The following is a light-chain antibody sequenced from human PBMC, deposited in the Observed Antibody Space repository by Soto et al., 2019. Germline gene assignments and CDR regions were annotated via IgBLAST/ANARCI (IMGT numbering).Light chain of an antibody. J-gene: IGKJ1*01. Sequence: DMQMTQSPSTLSASVGDRCTVTCRASQSISSWLAWYQQKPGKAPKLLIYKASSLESGVPSRFSGSGYGTEFTLTISSLQPDDSATYYCHQYNSYWAFGQGTKVDIK. V-gene: IGKV1-5*03. CDR2: KAS. CDR1: QSISSW. CDR3: HQYNSYWA.